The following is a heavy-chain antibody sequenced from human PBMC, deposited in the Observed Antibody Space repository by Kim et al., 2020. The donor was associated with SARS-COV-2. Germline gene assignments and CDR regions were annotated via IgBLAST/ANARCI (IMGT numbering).Heavy chain of an antibody. CDR2: ISYDGSNK. D-gene: IGHD6-6*01. CDR3: AKSDIAAREGSPTLDY. J-gene: IGHJ4*01. V-gene: IGHV3-30*18. Sequence: GGSLRLSCAASGFTFSSYGMHWVRQAPGKGLEWVAVISYDGSNKYYADSVKGRFTISRDNSKNTLYLQMNSLRAEDTAVYYCAKSDIAAREGSPTLDYWG. CDR1: GFTFSSYG.